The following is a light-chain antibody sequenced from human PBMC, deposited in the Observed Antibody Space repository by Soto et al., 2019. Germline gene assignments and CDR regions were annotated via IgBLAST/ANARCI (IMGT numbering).Light chain of an antibody. CDR3: SSYTSSSLYV. CDR2: DVR. CDR1: SSDVGGYNY. V-gene: IGLV2-14*01. J-gene: IGLJ1*01. Sequence: QSALTQPASVSGSPGQSITISCTGTSSDVGGYNYVSWYQQHPGKAPKLMIYDVRNRPSGVSNRFSGSKSGNTASLTISGLQAEDEAEYYCSSYTSSSLYVFGTGTKLTVL.